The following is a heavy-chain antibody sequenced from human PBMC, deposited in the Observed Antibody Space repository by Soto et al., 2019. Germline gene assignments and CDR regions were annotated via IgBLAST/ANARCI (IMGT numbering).Heavy chain of an antibody. Sequence: QVQLVQSGAEVKKPGASVKVSCKASGYTFTSYGISWGRQAPGQGLEWMGWISAYNGNTNYAQKIQGRVTMTTDTSTSTAYMELRSLRSDDTAVYYCARGGRHDSSGYYLPFSGMDVWGQGTTVTVSS. CDR3: ARGGRHDSSGYYLPFSGMDV. CDR2: ISAYNGNT. D-gene: IGHD3-22*01. J-gene: IGHJ6*01. CDR1: GYTFTSYG. V-gene: IGHV1-18*01.